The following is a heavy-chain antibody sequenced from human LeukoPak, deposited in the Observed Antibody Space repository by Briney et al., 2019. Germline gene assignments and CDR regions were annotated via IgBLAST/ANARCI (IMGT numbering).Heavy chain of an antibody. D-gene: IGHD2-15*01. CDR1: GYTFSSYA. V-gene: IGHV3-23*01. Sequence: PAGGSLRLSCAASGYTFSSYAMSWFRQAPGKGLEWVSAISGSGDGTYYADSVKGRFTISRDNSENTLYLQMNSLRAEDTAVYYCAKNSNIYCSSGICSHRDYYYMDVWGQGTTVTVSS. J-gene: IGHJ6*03. CDR2: ISGSGDGT. CDR3: AKNSNIYCSSGICSHRDYYYMDV.